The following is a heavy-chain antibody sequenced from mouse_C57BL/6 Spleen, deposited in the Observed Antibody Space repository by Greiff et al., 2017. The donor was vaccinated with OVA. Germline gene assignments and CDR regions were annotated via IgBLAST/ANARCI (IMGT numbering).Heavy chain of an antibody. CDR3: ARSFTTGGKYYYAMDY. D-gene: IGHD1-1*01. CDR2: SRNKANDYTT. CDR1: GFTFSDFY. J-gene: IGHJ4*01. V-gene: IGHV7-1*01. Sequence: EVQGVESGGGLVQSGRSLRLSCATSGFTFSDFYMEWVRQAPGKGLEWIAASRNKANDYTTEYSASVKGRFIVSRDTSQSILYLQMNALRAEDTAIYYCARSFTTGGKYYYAMDYWGQGTSVTVSS.